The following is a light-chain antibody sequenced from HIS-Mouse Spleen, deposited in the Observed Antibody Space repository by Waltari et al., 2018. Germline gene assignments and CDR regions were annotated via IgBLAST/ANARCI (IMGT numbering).Light chain of an antibody. J-gene: IGLJ2*01. V-gene: IGLV2-14*01. CDR3: SSYTSSSTLV. CDR1: SSDVGGYNY. Sequence: QSALTQPASVSGSPGQSITISCTGTSSDVGGYNYVSWYQQHPGKAPKLMIYEVSNRPSWASNRFSDSKSGNTASLTISGLQAEDEADYYCSSYTSSSTLVFGGGTKLTVL. CDR2: EVS.